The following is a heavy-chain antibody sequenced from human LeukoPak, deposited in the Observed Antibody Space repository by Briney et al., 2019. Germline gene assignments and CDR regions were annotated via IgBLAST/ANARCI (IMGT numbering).Heavy chain of an antibody. CDR1: GFTFSNYN. J-gene: IGHJ4*02. D-gene: IGHD5-18*01. V-gene: IGHV3-21*01. CDR3: ARRASTERGHSYGLDY. Sequence: GGSLRLSCVVSGFTFSNYNMNWVRRAPAKGLQGVSSIGRSDTYIYYADSVTGRFTISRDNAKNSLYLQMSSLRAEDTAVYFCARRASTERGHSYGLDYWGQGALVTVSS. CDR2: IGRSDTYI.